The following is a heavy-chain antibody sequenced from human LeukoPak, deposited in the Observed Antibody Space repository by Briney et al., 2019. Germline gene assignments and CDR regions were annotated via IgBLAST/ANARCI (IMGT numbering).Heavy chain of an antibody. CDR3: ARSGLYYPGSGSFDY. Sequence: PLQTLSLTCTVSGDSVTSGGYYWNWIRQHPVKGLEWIGYIYYTGSTNYNPSLKSRINISADTSKNQFSLKLKSVTAADTAIYYCARSGLYYPGSGSFDYWGQGALVTVSS. D-gene: IGHD3-10*01. V-gene: IGHV4-31*03. CDR2: IYYTGST. J-gene: IGHJ4*02. CDR1: GDSVTSGGYY.